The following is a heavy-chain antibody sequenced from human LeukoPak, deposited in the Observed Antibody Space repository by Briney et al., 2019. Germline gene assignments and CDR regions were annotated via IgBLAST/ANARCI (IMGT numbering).Heavy chain of an antibody. J-gene: IGHJ4*02. Sequence: GGSLRLPCAGSGFTFSTYWMIWARQAQGNGLDWVANIKQDGTDKYYVDSVKGRFTISRDNAENSLYLQMNSLRAEDTAVYYCAREKLDSRGYVDYWGQGTLVTVSS. CDR1: GFTFSTYW. D-gene: IGHD3-22*01. CDR3: AREKLDSRGYVDY. CDR2: IKQDGTDK. V-gene: IGHV3-7*01.